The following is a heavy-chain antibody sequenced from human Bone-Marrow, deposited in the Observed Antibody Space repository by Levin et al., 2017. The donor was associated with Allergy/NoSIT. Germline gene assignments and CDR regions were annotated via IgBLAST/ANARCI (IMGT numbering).Heavy chain of an antibody. Sequence: GGSLRLSCAVSGFTVSDNYMSWLRQAPGKGLEWVSIMYSGGSTYYADSVKGRFTISRDNSKNTLSLQMNSLRVEDTAVYYCASVSRASWRDFDIWGQGTMVTVSS. J-gene: IGHJ3*02. D-gene: IGHD2-2*01. CDR1: GFTVSDNY. CDR2: MYSGGST. CDR3: ASVSRASWRDFDI. V-gene: IGHV3-53*01.